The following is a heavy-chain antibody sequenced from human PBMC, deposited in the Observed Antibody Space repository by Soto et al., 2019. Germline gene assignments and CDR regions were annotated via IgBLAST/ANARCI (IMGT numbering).Heavy chain of an antibody. D-gene: IGHD3-22*01. CDR3: AREIRYYDSSGYYVIKWGDP. V-gene: IGHV4-4*07. Sequence: SETLSLTCTVSGGSISSYYWSWIRQSAGKGLEWIGRIYTSGSTNYNPSLKSRVTMSVDTSKNQFSLKLSSVTAADTAVYNCAREIRYYDSSGYYVIKWGDPWGQGTLVTVS. CDR1: GGSISSYY. J-gene: IGHJ5*02. CDR2: IYTSGST.